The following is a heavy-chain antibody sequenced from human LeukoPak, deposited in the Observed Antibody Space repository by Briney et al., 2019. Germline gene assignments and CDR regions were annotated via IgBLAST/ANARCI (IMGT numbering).Heavy chain of an antibody. D-gene: IGHD3-10*01. CDR1: GGSISSYY. Sequence: SETLSLTCTVSGGSISSYYWSWIRQPPGKGLEWIGYIYYSGSTNYNPSLKSRVTISADTSKNQFSLKLSSVTAADTAVYYCARPVLYGSGSYYRYFDLWGRGTLVTVSS. V-gene: IGHV4-59*08. J-gene: IGHJ2*01. CDR2: IYYSGST. CDR3: ARPVLYGSGSYYRYFDL.